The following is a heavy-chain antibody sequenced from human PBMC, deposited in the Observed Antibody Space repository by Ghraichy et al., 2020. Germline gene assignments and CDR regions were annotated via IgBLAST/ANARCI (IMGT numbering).Heavy chain of an antibody. CDR1: GFTFSSYS. Sequence: GGSLRLSCAASGFTFSSYSMNWVRQAPGKGLEWVSYISSSSSTIYYADSVKGRFTISRDNAKNSLYLQMNSLRDEDTAVYYCARRSGSTTGKRTNYFDYWGQGTLVTVSS. CDR3: ARRSGSTTGKRTNYFDY. D-gene: IGHD1-26*01. CDR2: ISSSSSTI. V-gene: IGHV3-48*02. J-gene: IGHJ4*02.